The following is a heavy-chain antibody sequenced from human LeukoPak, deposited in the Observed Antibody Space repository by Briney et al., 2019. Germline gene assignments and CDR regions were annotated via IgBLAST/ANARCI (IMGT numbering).Heavy chain of an antibody. Sequence: GASVKVSCKASGYTFTSFDIFWVRQATGQGLEWMGWMNPNSGNTGYAQKFQGRVTMTRNTSISTAYMELSSLRSEDTAVYYCARGLARTSMVTRGGVRFDYWGQGTLVTVSS. D-gene: IGHD5-18*01. V-gene: IGHV1-8*01. CDR2: MNPNSGNT. CDR1: GYTFTSFD. J-gene: IGHJ4*02. CDR3: ARGLARTSMVTRGGVRFDY.